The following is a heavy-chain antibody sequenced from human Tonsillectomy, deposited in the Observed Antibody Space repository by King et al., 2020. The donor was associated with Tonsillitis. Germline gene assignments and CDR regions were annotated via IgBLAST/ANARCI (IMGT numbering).Heavy chain of an antibody. D-gene: IGHD4-17*01. CDR3: VRDDGDVISAFDI. J-gene: IGHJ3*02. V-gene: IGHV3-7*01. Sequence: VQLVESGGDLVQPGGSLRLSCAASGFTFTTYWMSWVRKGPGKGLEWVADIKQDGSKMYYADSVKGRFTISRDNAKNSLYLQMNGLRAEDTAVYYCVRDDGDVISAFDIWGEERIVTVSS. CDR2: IKQDGSKM. CDR1: GFTFTTYW.